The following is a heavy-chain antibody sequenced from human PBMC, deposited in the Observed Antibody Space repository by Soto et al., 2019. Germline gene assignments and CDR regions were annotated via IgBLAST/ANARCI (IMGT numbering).Heavy chain of an antibody. Sequence: QVQLQESGPGLVKPSQTLSLTCTVSGGSINSDDYYWSWIRQPPGKGLEWIGYIYYSGTTYYNPSLKRRLTISVDTSKNQFSLRLTSVTAADTAVYYCARDDNYDTSGIDYWGQGTLVTVSS. J-gene: IGHJ4*02. CDR1: GGSINSDDYY. CDR2: IYYSGTT. CDR3: ARDDNYDTSGIDY. D-gene: IGHD3-22*01. V-gene: IGHV4-30-4*01.